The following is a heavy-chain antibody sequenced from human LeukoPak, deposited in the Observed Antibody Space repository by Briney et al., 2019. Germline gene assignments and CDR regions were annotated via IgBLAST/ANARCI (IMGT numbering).Heavy chain of an antibody. Sequence: ASVKVSCKASGYTFTSNDINWVRQTTGQGLEWMGWISAYNGNTNYAQKLQGRVTMTTDTSTSTAYMELRSLRSDDTAVYYCARDLTAAAGVDYWGQGTLVTVSS. J-gene: IGHJ4*02. V-gene: IGHV1-18*01. CDR2: ISAYNGNT. CDR3: ARDLTAAAGVDY. CDR1: GYTFTSND. D-gene: IGHD6-13*01.